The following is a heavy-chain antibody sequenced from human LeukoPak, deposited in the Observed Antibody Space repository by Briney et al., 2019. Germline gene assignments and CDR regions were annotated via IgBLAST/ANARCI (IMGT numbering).Heavy chain of an antibody. D-gene: IGHD4-17*01. J-gene: IGHJ6*02. CDR1: GFTFSTYA. V-gene: IGHV3-23*01. CDR3: AKVSPAAHQYGDYSYYYYGMDV. CDR2: ISASSGTT. Sequence: GGSLRLSCAASGFTFSTYAMSWVRQAPGKGLEWVSAISASSGTTYYADSVKGRFTISRDNSKNTLHLRMNSLRAEDTAVYYCAKVSPAAHQYGDYSYYYYGMDVWGQGTTVTVSS.